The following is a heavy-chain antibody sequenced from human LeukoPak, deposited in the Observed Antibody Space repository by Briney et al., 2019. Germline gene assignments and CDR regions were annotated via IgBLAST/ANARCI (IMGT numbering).Heavy chain of an antibody. Sequence: ASVKVSCKASGYTSTSYGISWVRQAPGQGLEWMGWISAYNGNTNYAQKLQGRVTMTTDTSTSTAYMELRSLRSDDTAVYYCARTSGSYAGRYYYGMDVWGQGTTVTVSS. J-gene: IGHJ6*02. CDR3: ARTSGSYAGRYYYGMDV. CDR2: ISAYNGNT. V-gene: IGHV1-18*01. D-gene: IGHD1-26*01. CDR1: GYTSTSYG.